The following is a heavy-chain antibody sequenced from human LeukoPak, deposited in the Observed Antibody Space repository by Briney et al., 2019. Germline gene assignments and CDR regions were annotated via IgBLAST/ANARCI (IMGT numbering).Heavy chain of an antibody. CDR3: VRSLNSGSYAHL. J-gene: IGHJ5*02. D-gene: IGHD1-26*01. V-gene: IGHV3-53*01. CDR2: LYSVGTT. Sequence: PGGSLRLSCAASGFDVRSNFISWVRQAPRKGLEWVSVLYSVGTTYYADSVKGRFTISRDSSKNTLYLQMNSLRVDDTAVYYCVRSLNSGSYAHLWGQGTLITVSS. CDR1: GFDVRSNF.